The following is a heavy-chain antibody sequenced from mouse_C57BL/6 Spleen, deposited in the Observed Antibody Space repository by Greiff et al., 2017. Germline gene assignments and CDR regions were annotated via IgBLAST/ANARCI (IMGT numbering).Heavy chain of an antibody. J-gene: IGHJ2*01. CDR3: ARDDGYDGFDY. Sequence: ESGPGLVKPSQSLSLTCSVTGYSITSGYYWNWIRQFPGNKLEWMGYISYDGSNNYNPSLKNRISITRDTSKNQFFLKLNSVTTEDTATYYCARDDGYDGFDYWGQGTTLTVSS. CDR1: GYSITSGYY. V-gene: IGHV3-6*01. CDR2: ISYDGSN. D-gene: IGHD2-2*01.